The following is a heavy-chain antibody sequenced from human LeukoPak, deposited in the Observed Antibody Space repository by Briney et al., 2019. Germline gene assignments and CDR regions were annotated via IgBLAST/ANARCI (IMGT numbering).Heavy chain of an antibody. CDR1: GGSISSSSYY. Sequence: SETLSLTCTVSGGSISSSSYYWGWIRQPPGKGLEWIGSIYYSGSTYYNPSLKSRVTISVDTSKNQFSLKLSSVTAADTAVYYCARDRPNVVVPGYFDYWGQGTLVTVSS. D-gene: IGHD2-2*01. J-gene: IGHJ4*02. CDR3: ARDRPNVVVPGYFDY. V-gene: IGHV4-39*07. CDR2: IYYSGST.